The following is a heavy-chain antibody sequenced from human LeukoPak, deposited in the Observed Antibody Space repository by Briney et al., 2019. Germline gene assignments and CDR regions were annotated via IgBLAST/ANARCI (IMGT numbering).Heavy chain of an antibody. CDR1: GGSFSGYY. D-gene: IGHD3-16*01. Sequence: PSETLSLTCAVYGGSFSGYYWSWIRQPPGKGLEWIGEINHSGSTNYNPSLKSRVTISVDTSKNQFSLKLSSVTAEDTAVYYCAKSRSRNRITFGGVENWFDPWGQGTLVTVSS. CDR3: AKSRSRNRITFGGVENWFDP. J-gene: IGHJ5*02. CDR2: INHSGST. V-gene: IGHV4-34*01.